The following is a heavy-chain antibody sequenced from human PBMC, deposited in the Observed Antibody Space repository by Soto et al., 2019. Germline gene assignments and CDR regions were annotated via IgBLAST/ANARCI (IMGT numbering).Heavy chain of an antibody. CDR1: GFTFSSYA. Sequence: GGSLRLSCAASGFTFSSYAMSWVRQAPGKGLEWVSAISGSGGSTYYADSVKGRFTISRDNSKNTLYLQMNSLRAEDTAVYYCARGDGYSSGWHAQYYYYMDVWGKGTTVTVSS. CDR2: ISGSGGST. V-gene: IGHV3-23*01. J-gene: IGHJ6*03. CDR3: ARGDGYSSGWHAQYYYYMDV. D-gene: IGHD6-19*01.